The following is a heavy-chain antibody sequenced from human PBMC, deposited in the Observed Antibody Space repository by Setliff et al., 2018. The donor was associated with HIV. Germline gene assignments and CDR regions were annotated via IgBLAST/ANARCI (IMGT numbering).Heavy chain of an antibody. D-gene: IGHD1-1*01. Sequence: ASVKVSCKASGYTFTDYFIHWVRQAPGQGLEWMGWISPHNGDRRILRRFQGRVTMTRDTSINTAYMELSGLTSDDTAVYYCARQLSNSFDYWGQGTLVTV. V-gene: IGHV1-2*02. CDR1: GYTFTDYF. CDR2: ISPHNGDR. CDR3: ARQLSNSFDY. J-gene: IGHJ4*02.